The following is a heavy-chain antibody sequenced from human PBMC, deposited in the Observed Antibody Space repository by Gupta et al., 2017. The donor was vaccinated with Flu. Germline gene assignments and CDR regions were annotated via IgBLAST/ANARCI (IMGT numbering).Heavy chain of an antibody. J-gene: IGHJ4*02. V-gene: IGHV4-34*01. CDR1: GGSFRGYY. Sequence: QVQLQQWGAGLLKPSETLSLTSAVYGGSFRGYYWSCLRQPQGKGLEWIGEINHSGSTNYNPSLKSRVTISVDTSKNQFSLKLSSVTAADTAVYYCARGLQQRLRYFDWPFDYWGQGTLVTVSS. CDR2: INHSGST. CDR3: ARGLQQRLRYFDWPFDY. D-gene: IGHD3-9*01.